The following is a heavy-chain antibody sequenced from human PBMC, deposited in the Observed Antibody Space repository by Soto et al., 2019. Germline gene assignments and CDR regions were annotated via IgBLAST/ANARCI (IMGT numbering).Heavy chain of an antibody. Sequence: EVQLVESGGGLVQPGGSLRLSCAASGFSISSYWMNWVRQAPGKGLEWVAIIRKDGSEKYYVDSVKCRFTISRDNAKNSLYLQMNSPRDDDTAVYYCAGGSGWLSDYWGRGTLVTVSS. CDR3: AGGSGWLSDY. D-gene: IGHD6-19*01. V-gene: IGHV3-7*03. CDR1: GFSISSYW. J-gene: IGHJ4*02. CDR2: IRKDGSEK.